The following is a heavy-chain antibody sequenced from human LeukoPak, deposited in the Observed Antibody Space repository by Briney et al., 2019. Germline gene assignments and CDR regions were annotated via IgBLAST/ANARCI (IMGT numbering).Heavy chain of an antibody. CDR1: GYIFPDSL. CDR3: ARETGGNFDAFDI. Sequence: ASVKVSCKASGYIFPDSLIHWVRQAPGQGLEYVGCMNPNNGDTNYAQKFLGRVTLTWDTSISTAYMDMTWRTSDDTAVYYCARETGGNFDAFDIWGQGAML. CDR2: MNPNNGDT. J-gene: IGHJ3*02. D-gene: IGHD1-26*01. V-gene: IGHV1-2*02.